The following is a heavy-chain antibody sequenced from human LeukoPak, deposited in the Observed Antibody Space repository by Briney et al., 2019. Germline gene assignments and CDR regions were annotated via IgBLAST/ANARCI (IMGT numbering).Heavy chain of an antibody. J-gene: IGHJ6*03. CDR2: IYYSGST. Sequence: SETLSLTCTVSGGSISSYYWSWIRQPPEKGLEWIGYIYYSGSTNYNPSLKSRVTISVDTSKNQFSLKLSSVTAADTAVYYCARVSVTPRYYYYYMDVWGKGTTVTVSS. CDR1: GGSISSYY. V-gene: IGHV4-59*01. CDR3: ARVSVTPRYYYYYMDV.